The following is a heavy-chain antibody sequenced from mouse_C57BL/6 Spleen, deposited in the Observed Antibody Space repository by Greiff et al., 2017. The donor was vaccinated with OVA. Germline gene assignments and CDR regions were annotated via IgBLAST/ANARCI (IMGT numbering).Heavy chain of an antibody. CDR3: ARGQGYFAY. Sequence: QVQLQQPGAELVKPGASVKLSCKASGYTFTSYWMQWVKQRPGQGLEWIGEIDPSDSYTNYNQKFKGKATLTVDTSSSTAYLQLSSLTSEDSAIYYCARGQGYFAYWGQGTPLTVSS. V-gene: IGHV1-50*01. D-gene: IGHD3-2*02. CDR1: GYTFTSYW. J-gene: IGHJ2*01. CDR2: IDPSDSYT.